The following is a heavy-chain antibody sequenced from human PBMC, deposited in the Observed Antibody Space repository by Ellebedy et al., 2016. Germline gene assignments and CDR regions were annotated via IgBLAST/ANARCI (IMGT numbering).Heavy chain of an antibody. D-gene: IGHD3-16*01. Sequence: GESLKISCAASGFNFTGYSMTWVRQAPGKGLEWVSAISGSGGSTYYADSVMGRFTISRDNSKNTLYLQMNSLRAEDTAVYYCATYDYVWGSYRGDYWGQGTLVTVSS. CDR3: ATYDYVWGSYRGDY. V-gene: IGHV3-23*01. J-gene: IGHJ4*02. CDR1: GFNFTGYS. CDR2: ISGSGGST.